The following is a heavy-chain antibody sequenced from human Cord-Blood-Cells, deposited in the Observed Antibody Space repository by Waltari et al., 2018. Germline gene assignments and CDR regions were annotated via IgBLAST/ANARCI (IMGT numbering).Heavy chain of an antibody. CDR1: GGTSSRYA. D-gene: IGHD6-19*01. CDR2: IIPIFGTA. CDR3: ARGTGYSSGWYYYYGMDV. Sequence: QVQLVQSGAEVQKPGSSVKASCTASGGTSSRYAISWVRPALGPGLEWMGGIIPIFGTANYAQKFQGRVTITADESTSTAYMELSSLRSEDTAVYYCARGTGYSSGWYYYYGMDVWGQGTTVTVSS. J-gene: IGHJ6*02. V-gene: IGHV1-69*01.